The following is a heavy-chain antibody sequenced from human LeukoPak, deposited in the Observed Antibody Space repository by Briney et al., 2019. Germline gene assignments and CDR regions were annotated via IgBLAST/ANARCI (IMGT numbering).Heavy chain of an antibody. V-gene: IGHV5-51*01. Sequence: GESLKISCKGSGYSFTSFYIGWVRQMPGKGLEWLGIIWPGDSETRYSPSFQGQVTISADKSISTAYLQWSSLKASDTAMYYCARPRQWLKGGPGYWGQGTLVTVSS. J-gene: IGHJ4*02. D-gene: IGHD6-19*01. CDR1: GYSFTSFY. CDR2: IWPGDSET. CDR3: ARPRQWLKGGPGY.